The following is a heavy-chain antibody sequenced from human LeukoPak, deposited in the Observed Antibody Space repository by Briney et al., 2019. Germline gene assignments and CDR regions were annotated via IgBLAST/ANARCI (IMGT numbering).Heavy chain of an antibody. CDR1: GYSFTSDW. CDR2: IYPGDSDT. V-gene: IGHV5-51*01. D-gene: IGHD5-12*01. Sequence: GESLKISCKGSGYSFTSDWIGWVRQMPGRGLEWMGIIYPGDSDTRYSPSFQGQVTISADKSISTAYLQWSSLKASDTAMYYCARLKVDIVATTLTYYFDYWGQGTLVTVSS. J-gene: IGHJ4*02. CDR3: ARLKVDIVATTLTYYFDY.